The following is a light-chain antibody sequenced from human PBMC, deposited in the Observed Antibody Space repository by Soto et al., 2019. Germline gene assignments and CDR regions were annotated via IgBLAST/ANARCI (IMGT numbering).Light chain of an antibody. CDR1: QSVSNY. V-gene: IGKV3-11*01. CDR3: QQYGNSPQIT. Sequence: EIVLTQSPATLSLYPGERATLSCRASQSVSNYLAWYQQKPGQAHRLLVYDASNRATGIPARFSGSGSGTDFTLTISRLEPEDFAVYFGQQYGNSPQITFGQGTRLEIK. CDR2: DAS. J-gene: IGKJ5*01.